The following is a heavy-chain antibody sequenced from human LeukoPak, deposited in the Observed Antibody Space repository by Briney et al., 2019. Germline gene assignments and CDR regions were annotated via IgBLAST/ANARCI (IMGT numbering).Heavy chain of an antibody. CDR3: AKGPGMATVKRYLDY. CDR1: GFTFSDYY. CDR2: MSGSGSDI. V-gene: IGHV3-11*01. Sequence: PGGSLRLSCAASGFTFSDYYMGWIRQAPGKGLEGVSYMSGSGSDIYYADSVKGRFTISRDNAKNSLYLQMNSLRAEDTALYYCAKGPGMATVKRYLDYWGQGTLVTVSS. D-gene: IGHD5-24*01. J-gene: IGHJ4*02.